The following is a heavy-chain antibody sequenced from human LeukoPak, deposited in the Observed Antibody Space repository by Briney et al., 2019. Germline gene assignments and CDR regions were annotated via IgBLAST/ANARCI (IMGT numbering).Heavy chain of an antibody. J-gene: IGHJ6*02. Sequence: GGSLRLSCAASGFTFSSYGMHWVRQAPGKGLEWVAVIWYDGSNKYYAYSVKGRFTISRDNSKNTLYLQMNSLRAEDTAVYYCAREGRSPRRDYYYGMDVWGQGTTVTVSS. CDR2: IWYDGSNK. V-gene: IGHV3-33*01. CDR3: AREGRSPRRDYYYGMDV. CDR1: GFTFSSYG.